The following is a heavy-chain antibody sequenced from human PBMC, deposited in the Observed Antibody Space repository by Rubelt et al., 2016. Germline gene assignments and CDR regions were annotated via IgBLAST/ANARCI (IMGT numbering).Heavy chain of an antibody. CDR3: ATDGHGFGY. J-gene: IGHJ4*02. Sequence: WVSSISGSGGSTYYADSVKGRFTISRDNSKNTLNLQMNSLRAEDTAVYYGATDGHGFGYWGQGTLVTGSS. D-gene: IGHD5-24*01. CDR2: ISGSGGST. V-gene: IGHV3-23*01.